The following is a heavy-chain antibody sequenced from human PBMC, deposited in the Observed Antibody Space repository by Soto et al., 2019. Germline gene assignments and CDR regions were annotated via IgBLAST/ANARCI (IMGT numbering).Heavy chain of an antibody. CDR1: GFTFSSYS. CDR3: ARDKGDSYGYDYYYYGMDV. CDR2: ISSSSSYI. J-gene: IGHJ6*02. Sequence: EVQLLESGGGLVQPGGSLRLSCAASGFTFSSYSMNWVRQAPGKGLEWVSSISSSSSYIYYADSVKGRFTISRDNAKNSLYMQMNSLRAEDTAVYYCARDKGDSYGYDYYYYGMDVWGQGTTVNVSS. V-gene: IGHV3-21*01. D-gene: IGHD5-18*01.